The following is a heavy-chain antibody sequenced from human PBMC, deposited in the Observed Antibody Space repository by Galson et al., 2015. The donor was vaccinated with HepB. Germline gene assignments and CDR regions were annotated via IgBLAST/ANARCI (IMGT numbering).Heavy chain of an antibody. V-gene: IGHV3-30*18. CDR1: GFTFSSYV. CDR3: AKEKVNYFDH. CDR2: ISPDGSDT. J-gene: IGHJ4*02. Sequence: SLRLSCAASGFTFSSYVMHWVRQAPGKGLEWVAVISPDGSDTYYGDSVKGRFTISRDNSKNTLYLQMNSLRAEDTAVYYCAKEKVNYFDHWGQGTLVTVSS.